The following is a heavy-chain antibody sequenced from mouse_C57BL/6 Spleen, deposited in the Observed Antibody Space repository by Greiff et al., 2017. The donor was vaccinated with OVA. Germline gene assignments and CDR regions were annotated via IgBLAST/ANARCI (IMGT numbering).Heavy chain of an antibody. V-gene: IGHV1-26*01. Sequence: VQLQQSGPELVKPGASVKISCKASGYTFTDYYMNWVKQSHGKSLEWIGDINPNNGGTSYNQKFKGKATLTVDKSSSTAYMELRRLTSADSAVYYCARKGRDDWYFDVWGTGTTVTVSS. CDR2: INPNNGGT. J-gene: IGHJ1*03. CDR3: ARKGRDDWYFDV. CDR1: GYTFTDYY.